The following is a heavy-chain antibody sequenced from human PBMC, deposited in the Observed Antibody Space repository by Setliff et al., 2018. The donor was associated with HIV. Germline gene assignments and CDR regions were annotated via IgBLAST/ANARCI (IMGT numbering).Heavy chain of an antibody. CDR3: ARDKTYCNYSRCSRAGWYFDL. CDR1: GGSISSHY. CDR2: VLYNGGT. Sequence: KPSETLSLTCTVSGGSISSHYWSWIRQPPGKGLEWIGEVLYNGGTRYNPSLENRVSMSVDTSKNQFSLKLSSVTAADTAVYYCARDKTYCNYSRCSRAGWYFDLWGRGTLVTVSS. D-gene: IGHD2-2*01. J-gene: IGHJ2*01. V-gene: IGHV4-59*11.